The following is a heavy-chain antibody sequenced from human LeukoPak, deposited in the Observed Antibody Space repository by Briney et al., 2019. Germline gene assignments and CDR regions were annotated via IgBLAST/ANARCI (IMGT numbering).Heavy chain of an antibody. CDR2: ITGDGTTT. CDR3: AKVQGYFDY. Sequence: GGSLRLSCEASGHTFSSYGMSWVRQAPGKGLQWVSAITGDGTTTYYADSVKGRFTISRDNSKNMLYLQMSSLRAEDTAVYYCAKVQGYFDYWGQGTLVPVSS. J-gene: IGHJ4*02. V-gene: IGHV3-23*01. CDR1: GHTFSSYG.